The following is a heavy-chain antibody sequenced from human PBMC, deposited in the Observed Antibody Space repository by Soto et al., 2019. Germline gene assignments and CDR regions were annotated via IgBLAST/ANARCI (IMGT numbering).Heavy chain of an antibody. CDR3: TIGSWSGEVFDI. CDR1: GGTFSTYS. J-gene: IGHJ3*02. V-gene: IGHV1-69*02. CDR2: IIPMLGVR. D-gene: IGHD2-21*01. Sequence: QVQLVQSGAEVKKPGSSVKVSCKDSGGTFSTYSMFWVRQAPGQGLEWMGRIIPMLGVRNYAQRFQDRVTVAADKSTATVHMELSSLRSEDTALYYCTIGSWSGEVFDIWGQGTMVTVSS.